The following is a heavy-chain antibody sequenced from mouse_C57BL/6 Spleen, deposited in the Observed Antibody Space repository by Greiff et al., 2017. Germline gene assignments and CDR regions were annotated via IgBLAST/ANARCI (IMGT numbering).Heavy chain of an antibody. CDR3: TTSPGMGY. J-gene: IGHJ2*01. D-gene: IGHD2-10*02. Sequence: EVQLQQSGAELVRPGASVKLSCTASGFNITDDCMHWVKQRPGQGLEWIGWIDPDNGDTEYASKFQGKATITADTSSNTAYLQLSSLTSEDTAVYYYTTSPGMGYWGQGTTLTVSS. CDR2: IDPDNGDT. CDR1: GFNITDDC. V-gene: IGHV14-4*01.